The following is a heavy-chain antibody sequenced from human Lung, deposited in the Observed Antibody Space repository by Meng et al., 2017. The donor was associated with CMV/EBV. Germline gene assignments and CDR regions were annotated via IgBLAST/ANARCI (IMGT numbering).Heavy chain of an antibody. D-gene: IGHD3-10*01. V-gene: IGHV1-69*10. CDR3: AGRGPYGRVLNV. J-gene: IGHJ3*01. CDR1: GGTSNTYT. Sequence: SXXVSCKASGGTSNTYTFNWVRQAPGRGLEWMGGIIPYLDESNYAQTFQGRLTITSDRSTAAFMELTSLRSEDTAVYFCAGRGPYGRVLNVWGQGTVVTVSS. CDR2: IIPYLDES.